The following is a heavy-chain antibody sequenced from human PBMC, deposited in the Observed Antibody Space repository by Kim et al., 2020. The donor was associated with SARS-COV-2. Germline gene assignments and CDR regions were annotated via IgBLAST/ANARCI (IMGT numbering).Heavy chain of an antibody. V-gene: IGHV1-18*01. Sequence: NTNYAQKLQGRVTMTTDTSTSTAYMGLRSLRSDDTAVYYCARGHPVTPDYWGQGTLVTVSS. CDR2: NT. D-gene: IGHD4-17*01. J-gene: IGHJ4*02. CDR3: ARGHPVTPDY.